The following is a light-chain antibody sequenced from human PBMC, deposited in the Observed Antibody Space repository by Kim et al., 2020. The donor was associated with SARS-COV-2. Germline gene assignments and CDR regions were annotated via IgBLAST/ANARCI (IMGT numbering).Light chain of an antibody. J-gene: IGKJ5*01. Sequence: IQMTQSPSTLSASVGDRVTITCRASQSISNYLAWYQQKPGKAPKLLIYRASNLESGVSSRFSGSGSETEFTLTISSLQPDDFATYYCQQYNSYLITFGQGTRLEIK. CDR1: QSISNY. V-gene: IGKV1-5*03. CDR2: RAS. CDR3: QQYNSYLIT.